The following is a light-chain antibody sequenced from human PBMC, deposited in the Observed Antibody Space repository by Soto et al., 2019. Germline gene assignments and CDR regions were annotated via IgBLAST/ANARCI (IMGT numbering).Light chain of an antibody. Sequence: NFMLTQPHSVSESPGKTVIISCTRSSGSIASNYVQWYQQRPGSAPTTVIYEDNQRPSGVPDRFSGSIDSSSNSASLTISGLKTEDEADYYCQSSLLGTGTKLTVL. CDR2: EDN. V-gene: IGLV6-57*04. CDR3: QSSL. CDR1: SGSIASNY. J-gene: IGLJ1*01.